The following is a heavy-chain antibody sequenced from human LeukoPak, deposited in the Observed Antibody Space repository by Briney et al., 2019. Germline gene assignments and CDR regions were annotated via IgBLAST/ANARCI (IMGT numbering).Heavy chain of an antibody. D-gene: IGHD6-6*01. CDR1: GGSISSSSYY. J-gene: IGHJ4*02. CDR2: IYYSGST. V-gene: IGHV4-39*07. CDR3: ARRHVEYSSSSDPYYFDY. Sequence: PSETLSLTCTVSGGSISSSSYYWGWIRQPPGKGLEWIGSIYYSGSTYYNPSLKSRVTISVETSKNQFSLKLSSVTAADTAVYYCARRHVEYSSSSDPYYFDYWGQGTLVTVSS.